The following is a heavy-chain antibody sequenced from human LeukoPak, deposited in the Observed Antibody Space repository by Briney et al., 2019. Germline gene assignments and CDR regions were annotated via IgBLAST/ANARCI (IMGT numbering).Heavy chain of an antibody. CDR1: GGSFSGYY. V-gene: IGHV4-34*01. CDR3: ARLPKHPYYYCGMDV. J-gene: IGHJ6*02. CDR2: ITHSGST. Sequence: SGTLSLTCAVYGGSFSGYYWSWIRQPPGKGLEWIGEITHSGSTNYNPSLKSRVTISVDTSKNQFSLKLSSVTAADTAVYYCARLPKHPYYYCGMDVWGQGTTVTVSS.